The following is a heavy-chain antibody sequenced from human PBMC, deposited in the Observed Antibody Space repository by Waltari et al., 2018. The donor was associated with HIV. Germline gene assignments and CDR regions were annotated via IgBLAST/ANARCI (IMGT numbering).Heavy chain of an antibody. V-gene: IGHV4-38-2*01. CDR1: VYSIGSGYS. D-gene: IGHD6-13*01. Sequence: QVQLKQSGPVLVKPSETLSLTCAVSVYSIGSGYSWGWIRQPPGKGLDWIGSIYHSGSTYYNPSLKSRVTISVDTSKNQFSLKLSSVTAADTAVYYCASQSPIAAAGNNWGQGTLVTVSS. J-gene: IGHJ4*02. CDR3: ASQSPIAAAGNN. CDR2: IYHSGST.